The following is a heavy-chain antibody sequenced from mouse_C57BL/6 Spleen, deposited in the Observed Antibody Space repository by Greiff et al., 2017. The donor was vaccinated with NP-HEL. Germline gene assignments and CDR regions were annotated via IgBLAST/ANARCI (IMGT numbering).Heavy chain of an antibody. CDR1: GYTFTSYW. CDR2: IYPSDSET. Sequence: QVQLKESGAELVRPGSSVKLSCKASGYTFTSYWMDWVKQRPGQGLEWIGNIYPSDSETHYNQKFKDKATLTVDKSSSTAYMQLSSLTSEDSAVYYCARDYYGSSFDYWGQGTTLTVSS. J-gene: IGHJ2*01. CDR3: ARDYYGSSFDY. V-gene: IGHV1-61*01. D-gene: IGHD1-1*01.